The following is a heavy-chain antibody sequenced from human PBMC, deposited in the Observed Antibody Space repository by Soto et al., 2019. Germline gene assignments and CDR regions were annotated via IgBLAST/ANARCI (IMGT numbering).Heavy chain of an antibody. CDR2: IYYTGTT. Sequence: QVQLQESGPGLVKPSETLSLTCSVSGGSIGSYFWSWIRQPPGKGLESIGYIYYTGTTNYNPSLKGRATLSVDTFNNQFSLRLTSVTVADTAVYFCARCPDNYGNWFDPWGQGTLVTVSS. D-gene: IGHD4-17*01. CDR1: GGSIGSYF. J-gene: IGHJ5*02. CDR3: ARCPDNYGNWFDP. V-gene: IGHV4-59*13.